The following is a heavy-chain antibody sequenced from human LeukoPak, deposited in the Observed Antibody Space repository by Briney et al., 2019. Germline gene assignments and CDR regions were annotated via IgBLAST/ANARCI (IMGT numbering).Heavy chain of an antibody. Sequence: SETLSLTCTVSNYSISSGYYWGWIRQPPGKGLEWIGSIYHSGNTYYNPSLKSRVTISVDTSKNHFSLKLSSVTAADTAVYYCAREVIAAAGGGYWGQGTLVTVSS. J-gene: IGHJ4*02. CDR2: IYHSGNT. V-gene: IGHV4-38-2*02. D-gene: IGHD6-13*01. CDR3: AREVIAAAGGGY. CDR1: NYSISSGYY.